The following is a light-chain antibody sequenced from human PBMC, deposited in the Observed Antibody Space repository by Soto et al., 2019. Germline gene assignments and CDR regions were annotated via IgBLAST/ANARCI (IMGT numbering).Light chain of an antibody. Sequence: QSALTQPASVSGSPGQSITISCTGTSSDFVSWYQQHPGTAPKLVIYDVTYRPSGVSNRFSGSKSGNTASLTISGLQAEDEADYYCSSYTGDVLFGGGTKLTVL. J-gene: IGLJ2*01. V-gene: IGLV2-14*03. CDR1: SSDFV. CDR2: DVT. CDR3: SSYTGDVL.